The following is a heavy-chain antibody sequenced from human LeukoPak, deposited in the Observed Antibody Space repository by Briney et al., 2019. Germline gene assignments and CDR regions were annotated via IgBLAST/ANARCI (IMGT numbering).Heavy chain of an antibody. CDR3: ARDWDGRDSDRSGYYPRWFDP. CDR1: GGSINRDNW. CDR2: VYYTGST. Sequence: SGTLSLTCAVSGGSINRDNWWTWVRQPPGKGLEWIGEVYYTGSTHYNPSLQSRVTISVDKSKNQFSLDLSSVTAADTAVYYCARDWDGRDSDRSGYYPRWFDPWGQGTLVTVSS. J-gene: IGHJ5*02. V-gene: IGHV4-4*02. D-gene: IGHD3-22*01.